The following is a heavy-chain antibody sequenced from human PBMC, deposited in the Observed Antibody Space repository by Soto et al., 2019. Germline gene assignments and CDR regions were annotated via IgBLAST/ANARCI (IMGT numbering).Heavy chain of an antibody. D-gene: IGHD1-1*01. J-gene: IGHJ4*02. CDR1: GFTFSSYS. V-gene: IGHV3-48*01. Sequence: VQLVESGGGLVQPGGSLRLSCAASGFTFSSYSMNWVRQAPGKGLEWVSYISSSSSTIYYADSVKGRFTNSRDNAKNSLYMQMNSLRAEDTAVYYCARGTWLERPDYWGQGTLVTVSS. CDR3: ARGTWLERPDY. CDR2: ISSSSSTI.